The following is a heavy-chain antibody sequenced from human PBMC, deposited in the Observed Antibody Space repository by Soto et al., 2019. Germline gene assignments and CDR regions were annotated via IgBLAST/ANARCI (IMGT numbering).Heavy chain of an antibody. CDR2: ISYDGNNK. V-gene: IGHV3-30-3*01. CDR1: VFTFVSYA. Sequence: VGSLRLSCASSVFTFVSYAMHCVRQSPGKWLEWVAVISYDGNNKYFADSVKGRFTISRDNSKNTLYLQMNSLRAEDTAVYYCTRGHDRPWYYFEGLGRGTLVTVSS. D-gene: IGHD2-8*02. CDR3: TRGHDRPWYYFEG. J-gene: IGHJ4*02.